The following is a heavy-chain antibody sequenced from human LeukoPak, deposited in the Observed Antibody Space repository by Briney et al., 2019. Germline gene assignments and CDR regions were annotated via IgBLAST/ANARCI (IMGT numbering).Heavy chain of an antibody. CDR2: IYYSGST. D-gene: IGHD1-26*01. CDR1: GGSISSYY. Sequence: SETLSLTCTVSGGSISSYYWSWIRQPPGKGLEWIGYIYYSGSTNYNPSLKSRVTISVDTSKNQFSLKLSSVTAADTAVYYCARTSGSYWVYFDHWGQGTLVTVSS. CDR3: ARTSGSYWVYFDH. V-gene: IGHV4-59*08. J-gene: IGHJ4*02.